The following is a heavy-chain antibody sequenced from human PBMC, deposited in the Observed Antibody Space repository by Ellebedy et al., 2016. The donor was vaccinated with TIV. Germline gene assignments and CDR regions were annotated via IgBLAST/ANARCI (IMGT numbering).Heavy chain of an antibody. CDR2: ISSSSSYI. CDR1: GFTFSSYS. D-gene: IGHD4-17*01. J-gene: IGHJ4*02. V-gene: IGHV3-21*01. Sequence: GGSLRLSXAASGFTFSSYSMNWVRQAPGKGLEWVSSISSSSSYIYYADSVKGRFTISRDNAKNSLYLQMNSLRAEDTAVYYCARDDYGDYDNPGRGDFDYWGQGTLVTVSS. CDR3: ARDDYGDYDNPGRGDFDY.